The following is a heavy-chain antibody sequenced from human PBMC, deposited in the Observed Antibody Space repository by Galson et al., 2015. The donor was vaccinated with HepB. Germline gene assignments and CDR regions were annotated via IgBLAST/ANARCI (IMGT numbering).Heavy chain of an antibody. Sequence: SLRLSCAASGFTFSSYSMNWVRQAPGKGLEWVSSISSSSSYIYYADSVKGRFTISRDNAKNSLYLQMNSLRAEDTAVYYCARVDEQQLAHYYYYGMDVWGQGTTVTVSS. J-gene: IGHJ6*02. D-gene: IGHD6-13*01. CDR2: ISSSSSYI. CDR1: GFTFSSYS. V-gene: IGHV3-21*01. CDR3: ARVDEQQLAHYYYYGMDV.